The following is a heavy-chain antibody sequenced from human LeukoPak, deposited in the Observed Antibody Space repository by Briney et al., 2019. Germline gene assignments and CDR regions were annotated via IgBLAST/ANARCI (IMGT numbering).Heavy chain of an antibody. Sequence: ASVKVSCKAPGYTFTGYYMHWVRQAPGQGLEWMGWINPNSGGTNYAQKFQGRVTMTRDTSISTAYMELSRLRTDDTAVYYCARSGDRSYYGMDVWGQGTTVTVSS. D-gene: IGHD2-21*01. CDR2: INPNSGGT. CDR3: ARSGDRSYYGMDV. CDR1: GYTFTGYY. J-gene: IGHJ6*02. V-gene: IGHV1-2*02.